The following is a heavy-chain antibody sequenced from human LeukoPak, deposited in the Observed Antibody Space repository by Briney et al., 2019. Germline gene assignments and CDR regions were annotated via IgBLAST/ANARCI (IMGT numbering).Heavy chain of an antibody. Sequence: GGSLRLSCAASGFTFSSYAMSWVRQAPGKGLEWVSAISGSGGSTYYADSVKGRFTISRDNSKNTLYLQMNSLRAEDTAVYYCAKVPNSRLLLQIDYWGQGTLVIVSS. CDR1: GFTFSSYA. D-gene: IGHD2-15*01. V-gene: IGHV3-23*01. J-gene: IGHJ4*02. CDR3: AKVPNSRLLLQIDY. CDR2: ISGSGGST.